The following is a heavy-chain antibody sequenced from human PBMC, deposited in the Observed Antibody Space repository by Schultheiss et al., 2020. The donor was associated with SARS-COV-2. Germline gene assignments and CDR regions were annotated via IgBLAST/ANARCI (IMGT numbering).Heavy chain of an antibody. J-gene: IGHJ5*02. CDR1: GFTFSSYG. V-gene: IGHV3-30*03. Sequence: GGSLRLSCAASGFTFSSYGMHWVRQAPGKGLEWVAVISYDGTSTYYADSVKGRFTISRDNAKNSLYLQMNSLRAEDTAVYYCARNLRGYSGYNWFDPWGQGTLVTVSS. D-gene: IGHD5-12*01. CDR3: ARNLRGYSGYNWFDP. CDR2: ISYDGTST.